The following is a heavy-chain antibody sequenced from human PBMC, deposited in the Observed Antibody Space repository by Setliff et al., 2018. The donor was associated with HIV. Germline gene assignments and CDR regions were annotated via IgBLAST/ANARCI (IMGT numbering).Heavy chain of an antibody. CDR2: IFHTGSS. J-gene: IGHJ4*02. V-gene: IGHV4-28*01. Sequence: LSLTCVVSGYSISSNDWWGWIRQFPGKGLEWMGDIFHTGSSTYNPSLKSRVSLSVDTSKNQFSLRLSAVTAADTAVYYCASLTDYGGDSGSHWGQGTLVTVSS. CDR3: ASLTDYGGDSGSH. D-gene: IGHD4-17*01. CDR1: GYSISSNDW.